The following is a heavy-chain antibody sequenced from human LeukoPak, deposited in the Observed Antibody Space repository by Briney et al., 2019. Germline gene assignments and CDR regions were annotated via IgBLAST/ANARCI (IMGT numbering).Heavy chain of an antibody. CDR1: GFTFGSYW. J-gene: IGHJ4*02. V-gene: IGHV3-7*01. CDR2: INQDGSEN. CDR3: ARDKIVGATYFDC. D-gene: IGHD1-26*01. Sequence: PGGSLRLSCAASGFTFGSYWMSWVRQAPGKGLEWVANINQDGSENYYVDSVRGRFTISRDNAKNSLYLQMNSLRAEDTAVYYCARDKIVGATYFDCRGQGTLVTVSS.